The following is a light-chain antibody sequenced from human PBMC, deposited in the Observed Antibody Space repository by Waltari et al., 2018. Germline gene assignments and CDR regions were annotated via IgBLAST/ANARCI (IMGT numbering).Light chain of an antibody. V-gene: IGLV1-44*01. CDR3: EAWDDSLNGPI. J-gene: IGLJ2*01. CDR2: RNV. Sequence: QSVLTQPPSASGTPGQRVTISCSGSTSNIGNNPVNWYQQLPGAAPTLLFYRNVQRPSGVPDRFSGSKSGTSASLAISRVQSEDEADYYCEAWDDSLNGPIFGGRTTVTVL. CDR1: TSNIGNNP.